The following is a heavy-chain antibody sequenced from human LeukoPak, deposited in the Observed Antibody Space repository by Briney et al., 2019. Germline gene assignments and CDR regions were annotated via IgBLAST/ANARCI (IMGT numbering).Heavy chain of an antibody. J-gene: IGHJ4*02. CDR1: GFSLSSYG. CDR3: AKDIRVWGSYRYPCLDY. CDR2: ISYDGDNK. Sequence: GGSLRLSCAASGFSLSSYGMHWVRQAPGKGLEWVAVISYDGDNKYYADSVNGRFTISRDNSKNTLSLQMDSLRAEDTAVYYCAKDIRVWGSYRYPCLDYWGQGTLVTVSA. V-gene: IGHV3-30*18. D-gene: IGHD3-16*02.